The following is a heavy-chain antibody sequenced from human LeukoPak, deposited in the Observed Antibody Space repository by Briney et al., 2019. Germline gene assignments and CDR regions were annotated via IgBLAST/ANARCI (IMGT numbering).Heavy chain of an antibody. Sequence: SETLSLTCTVSGGSISSGGYYWSWIRQPPGKGLEWIGYIYHSGSTYYNPSLKSRVTISVDRSKNQFSLKLSSVTAADTAVYYCARDLYSGYGLDYYYMDVWGKGTTVTVSS. CDR2: IYHSGST. CDR1: GGSISSGGYY. V-gene: IGHV4-30-2*01. D-gene: IGHD5-12*01. CDR3: ARDLYSGYGLDYYYMDV. J-gene: IGHJ6*03.